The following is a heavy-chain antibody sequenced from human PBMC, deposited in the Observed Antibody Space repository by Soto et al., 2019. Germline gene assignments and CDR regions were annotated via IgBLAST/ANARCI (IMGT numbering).Heavy chain of an antibody. J-gene: IGHJ4*02. Sequence: EVQLVQSGAEVKKPGESLRISCKGSGYSFTSYWISWVLQMPGKGLEWMGRIDPSDSYTNYSPSFQGHVTISADKSISTAYLQWSSLKASDTAMYYCARHDSYGRHPDLGGVDYWGQGTLVTVSS. CDR3: ARHDSYGRHPDLGGVDY. D-gene: IGHD5-18*01. CDR1: GYSFTSYW. V-gene: IGHV5-10-1*03. CDR2: IDPSDSYT.